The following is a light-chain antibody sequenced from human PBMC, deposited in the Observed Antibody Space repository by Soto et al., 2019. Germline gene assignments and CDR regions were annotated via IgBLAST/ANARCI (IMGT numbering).Light chain of an antibody. Sequence: DFQMTQSPSTPSASVGDRVTITCPASQNIRSRLAWFQQKPGKAPKLLIRRASSLNRGVPSRFSGGGAGTEFTLTISSLQPEDFATYYCQQTSAFPRTFGQGTKVDIK. V-gene: IGKV1-12*01. J-gene: IGKJ1*01. CDR2: RAS. CDR3: QQTSAFPRT. CDR1: QNIRSR.